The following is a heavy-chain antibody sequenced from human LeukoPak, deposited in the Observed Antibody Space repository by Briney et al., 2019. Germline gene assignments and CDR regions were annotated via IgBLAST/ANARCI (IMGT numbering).Heavy chain of an antibody. V-gene: IGHV4-39*07. CDR1: GGSISSSSYY. CDR2: IYYSGST. D-gene: IGHD2-8*01. Sequence: ASETLSLTCTVSGGSISSSSYYWGWVRQPPGKGLEWIGSIYYSGSTYYNPSLKSRVTISVDTSKNQFSLKLSSVTAADTAVYYCARVLVYGNWFDPWGQGTLVTVST. CDR3: ARVLVYGNWFDP. J-gene: IGHJ5*02.